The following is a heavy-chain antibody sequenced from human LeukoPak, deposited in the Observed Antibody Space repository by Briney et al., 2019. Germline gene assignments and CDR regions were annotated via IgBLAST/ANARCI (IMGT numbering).Heavy chain of an antibody. J-gene: IGHJ5*02. Sequence: PSETLSLTCTVSGGSITSETYYWNWIRQPAGKGLEWIGRIYTSGSTNYNPSLKSRVTMSLDTSKNQFSLKLSSVTAADTAVYYCARASSSWYNNWFDPWGQGTLVTVSS. CDR3: ARASSSWYNNWFDP. D-gene: IGHD6-13*01. CDR2: IYTSGST. V-gene: IGHV4-61*02. CDR1: GGSITSETYY.